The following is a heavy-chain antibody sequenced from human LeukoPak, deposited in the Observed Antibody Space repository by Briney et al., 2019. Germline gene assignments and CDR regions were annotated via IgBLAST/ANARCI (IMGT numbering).Heavy chain of an antibody. J-gene: IGHJ4*02. CDR2: IYHSGST. CDR3: ARTNSESYFFDY. CDR1: GGSFSGYY. V-gene: IGHV4-30-2*01. Sequence: SETLSLTCAVYGGSFSGYYWSWIRQPPGKGLEWIGYIYHSGSTYYNPSLRSRVTISVDRSENQFSLKLSSVTAADTAVYYCARTNSESYFFDYWGQGTLVTVSS. D-gene: IGHD1-26*01.